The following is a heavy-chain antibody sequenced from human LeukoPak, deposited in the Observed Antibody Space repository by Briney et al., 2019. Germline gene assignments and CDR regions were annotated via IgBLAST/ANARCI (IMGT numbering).Heavy chain of an antibody. V-gene: IGHV4-39*07. CDR3: AKWGLYGY. D-gene: IGHD2-15*01. J-gene: IGHJ4*02. CDR1: GGSISSSSYY. Sequence: SKTLSLTCTVSGGSISSSSYYWGWIRQPPGKGLEWIGSIYYSGSTYYNPSLKSRVTISVDTSKNQFSLKLSSVTAADTAVYYCAKWGLYGYWGQGTLVTVSS. CDR2: IYYSGST.